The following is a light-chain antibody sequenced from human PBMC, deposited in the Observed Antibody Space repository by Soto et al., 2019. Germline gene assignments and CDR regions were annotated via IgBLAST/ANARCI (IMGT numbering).Light chain of an antibody. J-gene: IGKJ2*01. V-gene: IGKV3-20*01. CDR3: LQYVSPPYT. Sequence: ENVLTQSPGTQSLSPGESVTLSCRASQSVSRGNLAWYQQKPGQAPRLLIYGGAIRATGIPDRFSGSGSGTDFTLSMSRLEPEDFAVYYCLQYVSPPYTFGQGTKVDIK. CDR1: QSVSRGN. CDR2: GGA.